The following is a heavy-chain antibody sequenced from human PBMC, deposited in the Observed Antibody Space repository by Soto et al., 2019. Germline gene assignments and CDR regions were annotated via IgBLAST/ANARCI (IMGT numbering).Heavy chain of an antibody. CDR1: DASITSYY. CDR2: IYSSGHT. Sequence: SETLSLTCTVSDASITSYYWNWTRQPAGKGLEWIGRIYSSGHTNYNPSLKSRVTVSVDTSKNQFSLKLTSVTAADTAVYYCARDDGGPVVPNWFDSWGRGTLVTVSS. J-gene: IGHJ5*01. D-gene: IGHD3-22*01. CDR3: ARDDGGPVVPNWFDS. V-gene: IGHV4-4*07.